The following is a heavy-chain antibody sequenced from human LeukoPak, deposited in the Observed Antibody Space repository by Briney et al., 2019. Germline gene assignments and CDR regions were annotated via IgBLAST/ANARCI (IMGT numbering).Heavy chain of an antibody. V-gene: IGHV5-51*01. CDR3: ARRSSGYIDAFDI. D-gene: IGHD3-22*01. Sequence: GESLKISCKGSGYSFTSYWIGWVRQMPGKGLEWMGIIYPGDSDTRYSPSFQGQVTTSADKSISTAYLQWSSLKASDTAMYYCARRSSGYIDAFDIWGQGTMVTVSS. CDR1: GYSFTSYW. CDR2: IYPGDSDT. J-gene: IGHJ3*02.